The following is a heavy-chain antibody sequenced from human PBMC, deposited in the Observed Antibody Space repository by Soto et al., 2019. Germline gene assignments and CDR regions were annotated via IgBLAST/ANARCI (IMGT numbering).Heavy chain of an antibody. V-gene: IGHV4-34*01. CDR3: ARAIAAAGSPHYYYYGMDV. D-gene: IGHD6-13*01. CDR1: GGSFSGYY. J-gene: IGHJ6*02. Sequence: TSETLSLTCAVYGGSFSGYYWSWIRQPPGKGLEWIGEINHSGSTNYNPSLKSRVTISVDTSKNQFSLKLSSVTAADTAVYYCARAIAAAGSPHYYYYGMDVWGQGTTVTVSS. CDR2: INHSGST.